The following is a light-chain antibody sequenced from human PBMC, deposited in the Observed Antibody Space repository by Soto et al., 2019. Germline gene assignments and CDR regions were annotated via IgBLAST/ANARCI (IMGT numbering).Light chain of an antibody. CDR1: LCGSKY. Sequence: LCGSKYFPRYPTPPGKTPKLMIYDIRNRPSGVSNRFSGSKSGNTASLTISGLQAEDEADYYCSSYTSSSTRVFGTGTKLTVL. CDR2: DIR. CDR3: SSYTSSSTRV. J-gene: IGLJ1*01. V-gene: IGLV2-14*03.